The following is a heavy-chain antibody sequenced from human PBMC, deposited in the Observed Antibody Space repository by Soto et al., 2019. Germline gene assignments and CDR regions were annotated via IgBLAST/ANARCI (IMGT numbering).Heavy chain of an antibody. CDR2: ISSSSSYI. J-gene: IGHJ3*02. CDR1: GFTFSSYS. D-gene: IGHD2-2*01. V-gene: IGHV3-21*01. Sequence: GSLRLSCAASGFTFSSYSMNWVRQAPGKGLEWVSSISSSSSYIYYADSVKGRFTISRDNAKNSLYLQMNSLRAEDTAVYYCARDLSSWDAFDIWGQGTMVTISS. CDR3: ARDLSSWDAFDI.